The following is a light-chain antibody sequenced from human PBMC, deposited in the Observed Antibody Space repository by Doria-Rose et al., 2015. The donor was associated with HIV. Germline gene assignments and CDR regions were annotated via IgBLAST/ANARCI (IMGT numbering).Light chain of an antibody. CDR1: QSVSSN. V-gene: IGKV3-11*01. Sequence: EIVLTQSPATLSLSPGERATLSCRASQSVSSNLAWYQQKPGQAPRLLIYDASNRVTGIPARFSGSGSGTDFTLTISSLEPGDFAVYFCQQRSNWPPILTFGPGTKVDI. CDR3: QQRSNWPPILT. J-gene: IGKJ3*01. CDR2: DAS.